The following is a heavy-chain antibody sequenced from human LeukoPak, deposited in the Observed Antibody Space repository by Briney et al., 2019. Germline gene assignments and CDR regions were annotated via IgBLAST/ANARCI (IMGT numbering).Heavy chain of an antibody. CDR1: GGSISSYY. CDR2: IYYSGST. J-gene: IGHJ6*03. D-gene: IGHD4-11*01. V-gene: IGHV4-59*01. CDR3: ARRGGDDYSNYYYYYMDV. Sequence: SETLSLACTVSGGSISSYYWSWLRQPPGKGLEWIGYIYYSGSTNYNPSLKSRVTISVDTSKNQFSLKLSSVTAADTAVYYCARRGGDDYSNYYYYYMDVWGKGTTVTVSS.